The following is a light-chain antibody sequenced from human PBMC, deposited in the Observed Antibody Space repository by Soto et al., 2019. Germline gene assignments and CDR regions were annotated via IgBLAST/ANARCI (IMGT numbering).Light chain of an antibody. CDR1: SSDIGSYDH. V-gene: IGLV2-14*03. CDR3: ISYNDRQSYL. Sequence: QSVLTQPASVSGSPGQSITISCSGTSSDIGSYDHVAWYQQFPGKSPKLIIYAVSDRPSGVSDRFSGSKSGISASLTISGLQTEEEAAYYRISYNDRQSYLFGTGTKATV. CDR2: AVS. J-gene: IGLJ1*01.